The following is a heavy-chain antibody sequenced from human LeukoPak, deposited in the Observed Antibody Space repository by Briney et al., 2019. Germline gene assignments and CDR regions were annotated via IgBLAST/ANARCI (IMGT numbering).Heavy chain of an antibody. CDR2: INPNSGGT. D-gene: IGHD5-18*01. V-gene: IGHV1-2*06. CDR1: GYTFTGYY. CDR3: ARPSHRGYGPLGY. J-gene: IGHJ4*02. Sequence: GASVKVSCKASGYTFTGYYMNWVRQAPGQGLEWLGRINPNSGGTNYAQKFQGRVTMTRDTSISTAYMELSRLRSDDTAVYYCARPSHRGYGPLGYWGQGTLVTVSS.